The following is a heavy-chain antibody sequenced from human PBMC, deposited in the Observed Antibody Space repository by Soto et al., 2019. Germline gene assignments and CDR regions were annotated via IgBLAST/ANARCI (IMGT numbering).Heavy chain of an antibody. CDR3: ARESEDLTSNFDY. Sequence: GRSLRLSCAASGFTFTRYSMNWVRQAPGKGLDWVSSISSTTNYIYYGDSMKGRFTISRDNAKNSLYLEMNSLRAEDTAVYYCARESEDLTSNFDYWGQGTLVTVSS. V-gene: IGHV3-21*06. CDR1: GFTFTRYS. J-gene: IGHJ4*02. CDR2: ISSTTNYI.